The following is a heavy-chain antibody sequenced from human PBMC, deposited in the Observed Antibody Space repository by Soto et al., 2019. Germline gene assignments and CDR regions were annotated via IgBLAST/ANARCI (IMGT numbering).Heavy chain of an antibody. D-gene: IGHD3-10*01. CDR2: ISYDGSHK. J-gene: IGHJ4*02. Sequence: PGGSLRLSCEASGFPFGSYGMHWVRQAPGKGLEWVAVISYDGSHKYYADSVKGRFTISRDNSKNMLYLQMNSLRAEDTAVYRCASIFPSEILWFGDLSRSSPVDSWGQGALVTVSS. CDR3: ASIFPSEILWFGDLSRSSPVDS. CDR1: GFPFGSYG. V-gene: IGHV3-30*03.